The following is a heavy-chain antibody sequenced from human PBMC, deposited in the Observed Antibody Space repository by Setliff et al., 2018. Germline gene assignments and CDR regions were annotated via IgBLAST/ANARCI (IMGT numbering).Heavy chain of an antibody. CDR3: ARAVDSSGYFPFWYFDL. CDR1: GGSVSNYY. V-gene: IGHV4-34*01. Sequence: KPSETLSLTCSVYGGSVSNYYWSWVRQTPEKGLEWIVEINHGGTTNYSPSLKNRVTISVDTSKNQLSLKLRSVTAADTAIYFCARAVDSSGYFPFWYFDLWGRGTLVTVSS. CDR2: INHGGTT. J-gene: IGHJ2*01. D-gene: IGHD3-22*01.